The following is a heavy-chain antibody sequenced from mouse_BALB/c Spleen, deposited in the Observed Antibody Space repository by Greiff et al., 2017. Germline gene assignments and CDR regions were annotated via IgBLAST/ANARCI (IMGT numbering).Heavy chain of an antibody. D-gene: IGHD1-1*01. CDR1: GFSLTSYG. Sequence: VKLQESGPGLVQPSQSLSITCTVSGFSLTSYGVHWVRQSPGKGLEWLGVIWSGGSTDYNAAFISRLSISKDNSKSQVFFKMNSLQANDTAIYYCATPLRTDYAMDYWGQGTSVTVSS. CDR3: ATPLRTDYAMDY. CDR2: IWSGGST. V-gene: IGHV2-2*02. J-gene: IGHJ4*01.